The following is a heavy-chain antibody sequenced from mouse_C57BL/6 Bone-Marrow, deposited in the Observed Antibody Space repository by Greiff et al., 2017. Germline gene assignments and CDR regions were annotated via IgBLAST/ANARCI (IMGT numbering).Heavy chain of an antibody. Sequence: EVQVVESGPELVKPGDSVKISCKASGYSFTGYFMNWVMQSHGKSLEWIGRINPYNGDTFYNQKFKGKATLTVDKSSSTAHMELRSLTSEDSAVYYCARGGLIYYGNFWFAYWGQGTLVTVSA. V-gene: IGHV1-20*01. J-gene: IGHJ3*01. CDR1: GYSFTGYF. CDR3: ARGGLIYYGNFWFAY. CDR2: INPYNGDT. D-gene: IGHD2-1*01.